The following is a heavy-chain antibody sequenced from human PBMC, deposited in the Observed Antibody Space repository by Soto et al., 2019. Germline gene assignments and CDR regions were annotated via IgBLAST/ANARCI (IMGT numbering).Heavy chain of an antibody. D-gene: IGHD3-3*01. CDR2: ISHDGDKE. V-gene: IGHV3-30*18. J-gene: IGHJ5*02. CDR1: GFAFRSYG. CDR3: AKAGFTIFGEGFDP. Sequence: ESGGGVVQPGSSLRLSCAASGFAFRSYGMHWVRQVPGKGLEWVALISHDGDKEYYADSVKGRFTISRDNSENTLFLRMNSLTADDSAVYFCAKAGFTIFGEGFDPWGQGTRVTVSS.